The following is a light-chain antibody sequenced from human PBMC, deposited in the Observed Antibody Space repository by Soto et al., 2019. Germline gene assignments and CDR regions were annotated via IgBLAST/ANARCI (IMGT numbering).Light chain of an antibody. CDR2: YDD. CDR1: TSNIGKNT. Sequence: QSVLTQPPSVSEGPGQRVTISCSGSTSNIGKNTVNWYQQLPGEAPKLFIYYDDLLASGVSDRFSGSESGTSASLAISGLQSEDEADYYCGAWDDSLNGWVFGGGTQLTVL. CDR3: GAWDDSLNGWV. J-gene: IGLJ3*02. V-gene: IGLV1-36*01.